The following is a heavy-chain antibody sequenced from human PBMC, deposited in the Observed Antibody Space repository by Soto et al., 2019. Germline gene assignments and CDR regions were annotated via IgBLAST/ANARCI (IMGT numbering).Heavy chain of an antibody. CDR1: GYTFTGHY. Sequence: GASVKVSCKASGYTFTGHYIHWVRQAPEQGPEWMGEIGPESGATRYAQKFQGRVTMTRDMSITTAYMELNNLSPDDTAVYYCGRGRSGQIVVFYWGQGTPVTVSS. V-gene: IGHV1-2*02. CDR3: GRGRSGQIVVFY. J-gene: IGHJ4*02. D-gene: IGHD1-26*01. CDR2: IGPESGAT.